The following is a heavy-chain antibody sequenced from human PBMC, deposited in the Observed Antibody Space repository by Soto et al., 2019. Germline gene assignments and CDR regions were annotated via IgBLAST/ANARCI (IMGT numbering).Heavy chain of an antibody. CDR3: AKTSSSGYYLDY. D-gene: IGHD3-22*01. Sequence: PGGSRIISCAASGFTFSTYPLHWVRQAPGKGLDWVAVISPDGSNKYYADSVKGRFTISRDNSKNTLYLQMNSLRAEDTAVYYCAKTSSSGYYLDYWGQGTLVTVSS. J-gene: IGHJ4*02. CDR2: ISPDGSNK. CDR1: GFTFSTYP. V-gene: IGHV3-30-3*02.